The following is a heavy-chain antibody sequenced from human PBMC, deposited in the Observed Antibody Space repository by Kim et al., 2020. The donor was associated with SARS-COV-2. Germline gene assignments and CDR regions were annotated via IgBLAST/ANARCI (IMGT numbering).Heavy chain of an antibody. CDR3: ARGLGSGSYYGF. D-gene: IGHD3-10*01. CDR1: GGSFSGYY. CDR2: INHSGST. V-gene: IGHV4-34*01. J-gene: IGHJ4*02. Sequence: SETLSLTCAVYGGSFSGYYWSWIRQPPGKGLEWIGEINHSGSTSYNPSLKSRVTISVDTSKNQFSLKLSPVTAADTAVYYCARGLGSGSYYGFWGQGTLVTVSS.